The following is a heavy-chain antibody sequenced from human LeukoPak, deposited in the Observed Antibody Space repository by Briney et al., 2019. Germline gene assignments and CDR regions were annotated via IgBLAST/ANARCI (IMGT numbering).Heavy chain of an antibody. V-gene: IGHV4-59*02. D-gene: IGHD6-13*01. CDR2: IHNSGST. CDR3: ARGGYSSSWYGWYFDL. J-gene: IGHJ2*01. CDR1: GGSVSSYY. Sequence: SETLSLTCTVSGGSVSSYYWSWIRQPPGEGLEWIAYIHNSGSTNYNPSLKSRVTISVDTSKNQFSLKLSSVTAADTAVYYCARGGYSSSWYGWYFDLWGRGTLVTVSS.